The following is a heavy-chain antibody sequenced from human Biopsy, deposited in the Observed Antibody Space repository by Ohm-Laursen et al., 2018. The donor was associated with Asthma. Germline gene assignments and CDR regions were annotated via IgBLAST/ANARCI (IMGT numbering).Heavy chain of an antibody. V-gene: IGHV4-31*03. Sequence: TLSLTCSVSGYPISNGGYYWTWVRQRPGKGLEWIGYIYYSGSTYYNPSLKSRVTISVDTSKNQFSLNLSSVTAADTAVYYCARWGSFGFDYWGQGTLVTVSS. CDR1: GYPISNGGYY. CDR3: ARWGSFGFDY. J-gene: IGHJ4*02. CDR2: IYYSGST. D-gene: IGHD7-27*01.